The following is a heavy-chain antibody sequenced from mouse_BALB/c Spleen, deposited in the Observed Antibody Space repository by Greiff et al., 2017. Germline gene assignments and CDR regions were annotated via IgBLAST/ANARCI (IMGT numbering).Heavy chain of an antibody. CDR3: ARGRDYGYDVSFAY. Sequence: EVKLMESGGGLVKPGGSLKLSCAASGFTFSSYAMSWVRQTPEKRLEWVASISSGGSTYYPDSVKGRFTISRDNARNILYLQMSSLRSEDTAMYYCARGRDYGYDVSFAYWGQGTLVTVSA. D-gene: IGHD2-2*01. J-gene: IGHJ3*01. V-gene: IGHV5-6-5*01. CDR2: ISSGGST. CDR1: GFTFSSYA.